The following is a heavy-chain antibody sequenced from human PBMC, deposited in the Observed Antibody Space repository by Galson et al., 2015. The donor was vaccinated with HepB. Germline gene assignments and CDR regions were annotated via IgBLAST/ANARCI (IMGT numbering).Heavy chain of an antibody. D-gene: IGHD3-10*01. CDR2: ISSSSSYI. J-gene: IGHJ6*02. V-gene: IGHV3-21*01. CDR1: GFTFSSYS. CDR3: ARAQSGHYFGSYYYYGMDV. Sequence: SLRLSCAASGFTFSSYSMNWVRQAPGKGLEWVSSISSSSSYIYYADSVKGRFTISRDNSENTLHLQMNSLRAEDTAVYFCARAQSGHYFGSYYYYGMDVWGQGATVTVSS.